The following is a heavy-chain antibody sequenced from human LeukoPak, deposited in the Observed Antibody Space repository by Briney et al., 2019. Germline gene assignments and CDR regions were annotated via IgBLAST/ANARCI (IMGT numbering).Heavy chain of an antibody. CDR1: GGPISSGGYS. V-gene: IGHV4-30-2*01. CDR3: ARVRSSWYIETFDY. CDR2: IYHSGST. J-gene: IGHJ4*02. Sequence: PSETLSLTCAVSGGPISSGGYSWSWIRQPPGKGLEWIGYIYHSGSTYYNPSLKSRVTISVDTSKNQFSLKLSSVTAADTAVYYCARVRSSWYIETFDYWGQGTLVTVSS. D-gene: IGHD6-13*01.